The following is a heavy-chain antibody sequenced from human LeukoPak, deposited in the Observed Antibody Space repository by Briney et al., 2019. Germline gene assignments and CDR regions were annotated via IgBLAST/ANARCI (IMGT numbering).Heavy chain of an antibody. CDR2: IKQDGSEK. CDR1: GFTFSNYW. V-gene: IGHV3-7*01. D-gene: IGHD1-1*01. J-gene: IGHJ4*02. CDR3: ARARFGTVGADY. Sequence: PGGSLRLSCAASGFTFSNYWMNWVRQAPGKGLEWVANIKQDGSEKYYVDSVKGRFTISRDNAKNSLYLQMNSLRAEDTAVYYCARARFGTVGADYWGQGTLVTVSS.